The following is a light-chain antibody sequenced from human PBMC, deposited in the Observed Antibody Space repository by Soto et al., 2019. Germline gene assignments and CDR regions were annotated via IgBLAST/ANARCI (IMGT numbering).Light chain of an antibody. J-gene: IGKJ3*01. CDR1: QSVSSSY. CDR2: GAS. V-gene: IGKV3-20*01. CDR3: QQFGSPFT. Sequence: EIVLTQSPGTLSLSPGERATLSCRASQSVSSSYLARYQHKPGQAPRLLIYGASTRATGIPDRFSGNGSGTDFTLTISSLEPEDFAVYYCQQFGSPFTFGPGTKVDLK.